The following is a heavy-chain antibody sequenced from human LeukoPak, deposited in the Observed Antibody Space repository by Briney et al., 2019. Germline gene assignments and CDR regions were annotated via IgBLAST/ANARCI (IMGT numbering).Heavy chain of an antibody. J-gene: IGHJ4*02. CDR3: ASGPLGGAASY. CDR1: GGSFSGYY. Sequence: SETLSLTCAVYGGSFSGYYWSWIRQPPGKGLEWIGEINHSGSTNYNPSLKSRVTISVDTSKNQFSLKLSSVTTADTAVYYCASGPLGGAASYWGQGTLVTVSS. CDR2: INHSGST. V-gene: IGHV4-34*01. D-gene: IGHD6-13*01.